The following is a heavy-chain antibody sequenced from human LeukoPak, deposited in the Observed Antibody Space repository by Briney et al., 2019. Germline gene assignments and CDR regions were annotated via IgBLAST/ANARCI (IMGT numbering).Heavy chain of an antibody. CDR2: ISWNSGSI. CDR3: AKDRGYGDFPYYFDY. V-gene: IGHV3-9*01. CDR1: GFTFDDYA. Sequence: GGSLRLSCAASGFTFDDYAMHWVRQAPGKGLEWVSGISWNSGSIGYADSVKGRFTISRDNAKNSLYLQMNSLRAEDTALYYCAKDRGYGDFPYYFDYWGQGTLVTVSS. D-gene: IGHD4-17*01. J-gene: IGHJ4*02.